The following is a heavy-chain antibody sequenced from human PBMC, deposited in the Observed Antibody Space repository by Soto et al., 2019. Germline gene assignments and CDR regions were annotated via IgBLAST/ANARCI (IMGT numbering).Heavy chain of an antibody. Sequence: QVQLQESGPGLVKPSQTLSLTCTVSGGSISSGDYYWSWIRQPPGKGLEWIGYIYYSGSTYYNPPLKSRVTISVDTSKNQFALKLRSVTAAHTAVYYCARERPDGSRLDPWGQGTLVTVSS. CDR2: IYYSGST. J-gene: IGHJ5*02. V-gene: IGHV4-30-4*01. D-gene: IGHD6-13*01. CDR1: GGSISSGDYY. CDR3: ARERPDGSRLDP.